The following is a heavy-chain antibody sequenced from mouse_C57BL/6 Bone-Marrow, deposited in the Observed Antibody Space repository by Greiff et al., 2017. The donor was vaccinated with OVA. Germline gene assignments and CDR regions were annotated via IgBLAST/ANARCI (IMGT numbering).Heavy chain of an antibody. V-gene: IGHV1-81*01. CDR3: ARSLWYLYYFDY. D-gene: IGHD2-1*01. CDR2: IYPRSGNT. Sequence: LVESGAELARPGASVKLSCKASGYTFTSYGISWVKQRTGQGLEWIGEIYPRSGNTYYNEKFKGKATLTADKSSSTAYMELRSLTSEDSAVYFCARSLWYLYYFDYWGQGTTLTVSS. J-gene: IGHJ2*01. CDR1: GYTFTSYG.